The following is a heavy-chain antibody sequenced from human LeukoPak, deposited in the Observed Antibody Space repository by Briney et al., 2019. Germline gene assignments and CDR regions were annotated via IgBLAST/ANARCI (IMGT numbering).Heavy chain of an antibody. CDR3: ATGAKSGYEY. J-gene: IGHJ4*02. CDR2: IKSDERTT. CDR1: GFTFSAYW. D-gene: IGHD5-12*01. Sequence: GGSLRLSRAASGFTFSAYWMHWVRQVPGKGPVWVSFIKSDERTTNYADSVKGRFTISRDNARNTVDLQMNNLRADDTAVYYCATGAKSGYEYWGQGTLVTVSS. V-gene: IGHV3-74*01.